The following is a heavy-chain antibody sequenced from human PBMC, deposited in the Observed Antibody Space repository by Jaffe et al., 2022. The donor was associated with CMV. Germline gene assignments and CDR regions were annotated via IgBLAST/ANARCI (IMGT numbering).Heavy chain of an antibody. Sequence: EVQLVESGGGLVQPGGSLRLSCAASGFTFSSYWMHWVRQAPGKGLVWVSRINSDGSSTSYADSVKGRFTISRDNAKNTLYLQMNSLRAEDTAVYYCARGYDFWSGYRDYYYYGMDVWGQGTTVTVSS. J-gene: IGHJ6*02. V-gene: IGHV3-74*01. CDR1: GFTFSSYW. D-gene: IGHD3-3*01. CDR2: INSDGSST. CDR3: ARGYDFWSGYRDYYYYGMDV.